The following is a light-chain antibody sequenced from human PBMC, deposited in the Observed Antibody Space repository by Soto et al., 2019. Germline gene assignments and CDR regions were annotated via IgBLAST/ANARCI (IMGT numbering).Light chain of an antibody. V-gene: IGKV1-5*03. CDR2: TTA. CDR3: QQYNTYSPWT. J-gene: IGKJ1*01. CDR1: QTISIW. Sequence: IHLTQSPSTLSASVCDSVTITCRPSQTISIWLAWYQQKPGKAPKLLIYTTANVETGVPSRFSGSGSGTEFSLTISSLQPDDVATYYCQQYNTYSPWTFGQGTKVDIK.